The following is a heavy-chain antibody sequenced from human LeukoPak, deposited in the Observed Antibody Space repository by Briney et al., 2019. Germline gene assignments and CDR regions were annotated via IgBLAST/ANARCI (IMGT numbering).Heavy chain of an antibody. CDR3: ARNYYDSSSYYHARAFEI. J-gene: IGHJ3*02. D-gene: IGHD3-22*01. CDR1: GGSISSSSYY. CDR2: IYYSGST. V-gene: IGHV4-39*07. Sequence: SETLSLTCTVSGGSISSSSYYWGWIRQPPGKGLEWIGSIYYSGSTYYNPSLKSRVTISVDTSKNQFSLKLNSVTAADTAVYYCARNYYDSSSYYHARAFEIWGQGTMVTVSS.